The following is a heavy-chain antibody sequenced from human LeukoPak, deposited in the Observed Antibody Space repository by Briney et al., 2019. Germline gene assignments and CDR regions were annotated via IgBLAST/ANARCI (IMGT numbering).Heavy chain of an antibody. D-gene: IGHD6-13*01. CDR2: IYYSGST. V-gene: IGHV4-59*11. J-gene: IGHJ4*02. Sequence: SETLSLTCTVSGGSISSHYWNWIRQPPGKGLEWIGYIYYSGSTNYNPSLESRVTISVDTSKNQFSLKLTSVTAADTAVYYCARERYSNSWFIDYWGRGTLVTVSS. CDR3: ARERYSNSWFIDY. CDR1: GGSISSHY.